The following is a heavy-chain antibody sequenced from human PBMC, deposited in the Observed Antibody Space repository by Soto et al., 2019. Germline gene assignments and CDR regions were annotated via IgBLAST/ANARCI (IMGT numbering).Heavy chain of an antibody. J-gene: IGHJ6*02. V-gene: IGHV2-70*01. CDR1: GFSLSTSGMC. Sequence: SGPTLVNPTQTRTLPCSFSGFSLSTSGMCVSWIRQPPGKALEWLALIDWDDDKYYSTSLKTRLTISKDTSKNQVVLTMTNMDPVDTATYCCARDYYYYGMDVWGQGTTVTVSS. CDR3: ARDYYYYGMDV. CDR2: IDWDDDK.